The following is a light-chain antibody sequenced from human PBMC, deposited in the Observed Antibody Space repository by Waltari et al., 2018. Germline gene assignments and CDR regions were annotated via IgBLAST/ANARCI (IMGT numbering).Light chain of an antibody. CDR1: QSVSRS. V-gene: IGKV3-20*01. CDR2: GAS. CDR3: QHYVRLPAT. Sequence: IVLTQSPGTLSLSPGERATLSCRASQSVSRSLAWYQQKPGQAPRLLIYGASNRAAGIPDRFSGSGSGTDFSLTSSRLEPEDFAVYYCQHYVRLPATFGQGTKVEIK. J-gene: IGKJ1*01.